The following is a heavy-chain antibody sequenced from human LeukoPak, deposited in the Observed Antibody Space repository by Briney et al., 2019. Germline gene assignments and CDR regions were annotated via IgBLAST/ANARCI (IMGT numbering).Heavy chain of an antibody. V-gene: IGHV4-39*07. CDR2: IYSSGNT. D-gene: IGHD3-22*01. Sequence: SETLSLTSTVSGGSISSSSYFWGWIRQTPGKGLEWVGTIYSSGNTYDNPSLKSRVTISVDTSKNQFSLKLSSVTAADTAVYYCARAYYDSRGYFDYWGQGTLVTVSS. CDR1: GGSISSSSYF. CDR3: ARAYYDSRGYFDY. J-gene: IGHJ4*02.